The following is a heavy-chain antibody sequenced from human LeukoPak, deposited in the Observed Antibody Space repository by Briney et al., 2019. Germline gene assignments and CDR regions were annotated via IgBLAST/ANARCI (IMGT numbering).Heavy chain of an antibody. CDR2: FNPGDSDI. CDR3: ARHVSSSRVAFDI. J-gene: IGHJ3*02. V-gene: IGHV5-51*01. CDR1: GYSFTTYW. D-gene: IGHD2-2*01. Sequence: GESLKISCEVYGYSFTTYWLGWVRQTPGKGLEWMGTFNPGDSDIRYSPSFQGQVTISADKSISTAYLQWSSLKASDTAMYYCARHVSSSRVAFDIWGQGTMVTVSS.